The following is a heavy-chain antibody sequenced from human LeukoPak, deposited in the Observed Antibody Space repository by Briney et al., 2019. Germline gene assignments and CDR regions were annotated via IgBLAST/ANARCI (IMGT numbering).Heavy chain of an antibody. CDR3: ARHNGYYDSSGYYSFDY. Sequence: PSEALSLTCAVSGGSISSSNWWSWVRQPPGKGLEWIGEIYHSGSTNYNPSLKSRVTISVDTSKNQFSLKLSSVTAADTAVYYCARHNGYYDSSGYYSFDYWGQGTLVTVSS. D-gene: IGHD3-22*01. CDR2: IYHSGST. J-gene: IGHJ4*02. CDR1: GGSISSSNW. V-gene: IGHV4-4*02.